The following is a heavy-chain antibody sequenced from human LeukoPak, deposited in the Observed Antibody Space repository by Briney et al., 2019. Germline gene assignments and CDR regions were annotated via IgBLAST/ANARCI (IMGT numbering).Heavy chain of an antibody. CDR2: IYYSGST. V-gene: IGHV4-59*08. J-gene: IGHJ4*02. CDR1: GFTFSSYS. D-gene: IGHD5-18*01. Sequence: PGGSLRLSCAASGFTFSSYSMSWIRQPPGKGLEWIGYIYYSGSTNYNPSLKSRVTISVDTSKNQFSLKLSSVTAADTAVYYCARYRYSYDYFDYWGQGTLVTVSS. CDR3: ARYRYSYDYFDY.